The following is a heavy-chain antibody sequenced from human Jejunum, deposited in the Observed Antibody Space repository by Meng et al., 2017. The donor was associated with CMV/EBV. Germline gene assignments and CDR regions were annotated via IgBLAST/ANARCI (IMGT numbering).Heavy chain of an antibody. CDR1: GFWFADFA. Sequence: SGFWFADFAMHWVRQVPGEGLEWVAGLGWHNGGIGYADSVRGRFTVSRDNAKRLVFLQMNSLRPEDTALYYCAKGRDVNNAYGLDVWGQGTTVTVSS. CDR2: LGWHNGGI. CDR3: AKGRDVNNAYGLDV. J-gene: IGHJ6*02. D-gene: IGHD1/OR15-1a*01. V-gene: IGHV3-9*01.